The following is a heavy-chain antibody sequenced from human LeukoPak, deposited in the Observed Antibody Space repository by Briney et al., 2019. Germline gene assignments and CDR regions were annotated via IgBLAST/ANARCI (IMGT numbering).Heavy chain of an antibody. CDR2: INSDGSST. J-gene: IGHJ4*02. V-gene: IGHV3-74*01. CDR1: GFTFSSYD. CDR3: ARGSGAYGDFDY. D-gene: IGHD6-19*01. Sequence: PGGSLRLSCAASGFTFSSYDMHWVRQAPGKGLVWVSRINSDGSSTNYADSVRGRFTISRDNVKNTVYLQVNSLRVEDTAVYYCARGSGAYGDFDYWGQGTLVTVSS.